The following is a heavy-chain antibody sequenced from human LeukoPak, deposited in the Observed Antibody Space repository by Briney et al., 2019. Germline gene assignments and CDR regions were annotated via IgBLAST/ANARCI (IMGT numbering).Heavy chain of an antibody. CDR3: ARIEVTTKDYFEY. CDR1: GGSISSSSYY. V-gene: IGHV4-39*07. D-gene: IGHD4-17*01. CDR2: IHYSGST. J-gene: IGHJ4*02. Sequence: PSETLSLTCTVSGGSISSSSYYWGWIRQPPGKGPEWIGSIHYSGSTYYNPSLKSRVTISVDTSKNQFSLKLNSVTAADTAVYYCARIEVTTKDYFEYWGQGTLVTVSS.